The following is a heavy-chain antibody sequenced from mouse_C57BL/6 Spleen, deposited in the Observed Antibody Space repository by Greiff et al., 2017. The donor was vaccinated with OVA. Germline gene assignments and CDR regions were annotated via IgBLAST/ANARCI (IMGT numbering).Heavy chain of an antibody. CDR1: GYTFTSYW. CDR3: ARDGKVVAERGYAMDY. J-gene: IGHJ4*01. D-gene: IGHD1-1*01. Sequence: VKLQQPGAELVRPGTSVKLSCKASGYTFTSYWMHWVKQRPGQGLEWIGVIDPSDSYTNYNQKFKGKATLTVDTSSSTAYMQLSSLTSEDSAVYYCARDGKVVAERGYAMDYWGQGTSVTVSS. V-gene: IGHV1-59*01. CDR2: IDPSDSYT.